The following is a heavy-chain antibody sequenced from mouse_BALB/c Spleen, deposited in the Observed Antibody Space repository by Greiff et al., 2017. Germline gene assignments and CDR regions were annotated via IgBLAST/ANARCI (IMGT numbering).Heavy chain of an antibody. J-gene: IGHJ4*01. CDR3: AKGGFMDY. CDR2: ISYSGST. CDR1: GYSITSDYA. Sequence: VQLQQSGPGLVKPSQSLSLTCTVTGYSITSDYAWNWIRQFPGNKLEWMGYISYSGSTSYNPSLKSRISITRDTSKNQFFLQLNSVTTEDTATYYCAKGGFMDYWGQGTSVTVSS. V-gene: IGHV3-2*02.